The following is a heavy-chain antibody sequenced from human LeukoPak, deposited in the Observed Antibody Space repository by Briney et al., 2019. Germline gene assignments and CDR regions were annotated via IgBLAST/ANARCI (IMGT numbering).Heavy chain of an antibody. D-gene: IGHD2-15*01. CDR1: GYNFTNSW. V-gene: IGHV5-51*01. J-gene: IGHJ4*02. Sequence: ESLDISRQASGYNFTNSWIGRVRQMPGKSLEWRGIIDPVDSDTRYSPSFQGQVTISVDRSISPASLQLSSLTASDTAVYFCASTYCRVYTCYSFDSWGQGTLVIVSS. CDR3: ASTYCRVYTCYSFDS. CDR2: IDPVDSDT.